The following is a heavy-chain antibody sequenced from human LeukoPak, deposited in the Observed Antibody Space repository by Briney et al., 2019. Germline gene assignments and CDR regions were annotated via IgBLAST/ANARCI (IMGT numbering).Heavy chain of an antibody. CDR3: ARDLRAAAGVPYFDD. CDR1: GFTFSSYG. J-gene: IGHJ4*02. Sequence: GGSLRLSCAASGFTFSSYGMHWVRQAPGKGLEWVAVISYDGGNKYYADSVKGRFTITRDNTKTALYQHMNSLSADDAAVYYCARDLRAAAGVPYFDDWGQGTLLTVSS. CDR2: ISYDGGNK. D-gene: IGHD6-13*01. V-gene: IGHV3-30*03.